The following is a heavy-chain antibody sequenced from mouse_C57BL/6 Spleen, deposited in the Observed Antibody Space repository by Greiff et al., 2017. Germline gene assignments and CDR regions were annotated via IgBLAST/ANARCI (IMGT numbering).Heavy chain of an antibody. CDR1: GFTFSDYG. CDR2: ISSGSSTI. J-gene: IGHJ4*01. V-gene: IGHV5-17*01. CDR3: ARRGATTVVGDYYAMDY. Sequence: DVQLVESGGGLVKPGGSLKLSCAASGFTFSDYGMHWVRQAPEKGLEWVAYISSGSSTIYYADTVKGRFTISRDNAKNTLFLQMTSLRSEDTAMYYCARRGATTVVGDYYAMDYWGQGTSVTVSS. D-gene: IGHD1-1*01.